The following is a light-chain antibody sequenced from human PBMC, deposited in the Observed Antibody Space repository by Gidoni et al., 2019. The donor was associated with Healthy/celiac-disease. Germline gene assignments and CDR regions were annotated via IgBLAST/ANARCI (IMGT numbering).Light chain of an antibody. Sequence: EIVLTQSPATLSLSPGERATLPCRASQSVSSYLAWYQQKPGQAPRLLIYDASNRATGIPARFSCSVSGTDFTLTISSLEPEDFAVYYCQQRSNWPPPFGPGTKVDSK. CDR2: DAS. V-gene: IGKV3-11*01. CDR1: QSVSSY. CDR3: QQRSNWPPP. J-gene: IGKJ3*01.